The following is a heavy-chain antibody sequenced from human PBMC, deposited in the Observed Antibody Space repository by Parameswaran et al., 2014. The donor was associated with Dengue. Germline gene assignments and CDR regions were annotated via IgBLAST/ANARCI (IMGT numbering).Heavy chain of an antibody. CDR2: ISYDASNK. V-gene: IGHV3-30*16. D-gene: IGHD2-15*01. Sequence: WIRQPQEGLEWVAVISYDASNKFYADSVKGRFTISRDNSKNTLYLQMNSLRVEDTAVYYCATRIEALGFEYFQDWGQGTLVTVSS. CDR3: ATRIEALGFEYFQD. J-gene: IGHJ1*01.